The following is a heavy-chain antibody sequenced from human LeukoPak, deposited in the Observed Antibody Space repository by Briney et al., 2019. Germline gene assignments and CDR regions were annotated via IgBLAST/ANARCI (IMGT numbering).Heavy chain of an antibody. CDR3: ARGDPSTVVTKFDY. CDR1: GYSISSGYY. CDR2: IYHSGST. V-gene: IGHV4-38-2*02. Sequence: SSETLSLTCTVSGYSISSGYYWGWIRQPPGKGLEWIGSIYHSGSTYYNPSLKSRVTISVDTSKNQFSLKLSSVTAADTAVYYCARGDPSTVVTKFDYWGQGTLVTVSS. D-gene: IGHD4-23*01. J-gene: IGHJ4*02.